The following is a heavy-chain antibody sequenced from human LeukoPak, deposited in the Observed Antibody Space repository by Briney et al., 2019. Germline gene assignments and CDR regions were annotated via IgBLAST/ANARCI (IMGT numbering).Heavy chain of an antibody. CDR3: ATLSYSYYYLDV. CDR2: IYYSGST. Sequence: SETLSLTCTVSRGSISSSSYYWGWIRQPPGKGLEWIGNIYYSGSTYYNPSLKSRATISVDTSKNQFSLKLSSVTAADTAVYYCATLSYSYYYLDVWGKGTTVTVSS. CDR1: RGSISSSSYY. V-gene: IGHV4-39*01. J-gene: IGHJ6*03.